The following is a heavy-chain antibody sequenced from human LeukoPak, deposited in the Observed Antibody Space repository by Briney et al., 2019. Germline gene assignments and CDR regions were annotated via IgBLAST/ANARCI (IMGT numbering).Heavy chain of an antibody. Sequence: SPSETLSLTCTVSGVSINSNTYYWGWIRQPPGKRLEWIGAIYYSGTTYYNPSLKSQVTISVDTSKNQFSLKLTSVTAADTAVYYCARLPIIDYYYYYYMDVWGKGTTVTISS. CDR1: GVSINSNTYY. CDR3: ARLPIIDYYYYYYMDV. D-gene: IGHD2-15*01. CDR2: IYYSGTT. J-gene: IGHJ6*03. V-gene: IGHV4-39*01.